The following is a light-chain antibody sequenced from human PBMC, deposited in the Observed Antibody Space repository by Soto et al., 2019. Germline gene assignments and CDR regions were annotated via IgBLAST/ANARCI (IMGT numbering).Light chain of an antibody. J-gene: IGLJ1*01. CDR3: TSYTATSTYV. CDR1: SSDVGYYKY. CDR2: EVS. Sequence: QSVLTQPASVSGSPGQSITISCTGTSSDVGYYKYVSWYQQHPGNAPKLMIYEVSNRPSGVPNRFSGSKSGNTASLTISGLQADDEADYYCTSYTATSTYVFGTGTKLTVL. V-gene: IGLV2-14*01.